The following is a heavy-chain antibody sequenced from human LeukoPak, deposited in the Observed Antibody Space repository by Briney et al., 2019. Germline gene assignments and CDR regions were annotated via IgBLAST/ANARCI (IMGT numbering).Heavy chain of an antibody. Sequence: GASVKVSCTASGYTFTSYGISWVRQAPGQGLEWMGWISAYNGNTNYAQKFQGRVTMTRDTSISTAYMELSRLRSDDTAVYYCARDSSSWYSPRSLYGMDVWGQGTTVTVSS. J-gene: IGHJ6*02. CDR3: ARDSSSWYSPRSLYGMDV. D-gene: IGHD6-13*01. V-gene: IGHV1-18*01. CDR2: ISAYNGNT. CDR1: GYTFTSYG.